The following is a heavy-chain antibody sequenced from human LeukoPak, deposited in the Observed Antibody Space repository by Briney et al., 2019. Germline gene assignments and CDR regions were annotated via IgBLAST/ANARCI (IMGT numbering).Heavy chain of an antibody. D-gene: IGHD1-7*01. J-gene: IGHJ4*02. CDR3: ARSFGNWNYDY. Sequence: SETLSLTCAVYGGSFSGYYWSWIRQPPGKGLEWIGEINHSGSTNYNPSLKSRVTISVDTSKNQFSLKLSSVTAADTAVYYCARSFGNWNYDYWGQGTLVTVSS. CDR2: INHSGST. V-gene: IGHV4-34*01. CDR1: GGSFSGYY.